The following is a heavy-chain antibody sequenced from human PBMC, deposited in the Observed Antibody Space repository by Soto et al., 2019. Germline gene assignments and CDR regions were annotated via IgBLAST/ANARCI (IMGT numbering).Heavy chain of an antibody. D-gene: IGHD5-18*01. CDR3: VRVPQDTAMETNVYGMDV. CDR2: ISYDGSNK. CDR1: GFTFSSYA. J-gene: IGHJ6*02. Sequence: QVQLVESGGGVVQPGTSLRLSCAASGFTFSSYAMHWVRQAPGKGLEWVAVISYDGSNKYYADSVKGRFTISRDNSKNTLYLQMNSLRAEDTAVYYCVRVPQDTAMETNVYGMDVWGQGTTVTVSS. V-gene: IGHV3-30-3*01.